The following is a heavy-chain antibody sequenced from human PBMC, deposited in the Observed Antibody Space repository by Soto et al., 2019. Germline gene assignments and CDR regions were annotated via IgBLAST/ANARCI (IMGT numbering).Heavy chain of an antibody. V-gene: IGHV3-23*01. Sequence: VQLLESGGGLVQPGGSLRLSCAASGFTFNNYAMTWVRQAPGKGLEWVSAISGGGDTTSYADSVKGRFTVSRDGFKNTLYLQMSSLRVEDTALYYCAKGRGGSGSLTPRVDFWGQGTLVTVSS. J-gene: IGHJ4*02. CDR1: GFTFNNYA. D-gene: IGHD3-10*01. CDR3: AKGRGGSGSLTPRVDF. CDR2: ISGGGDTT.